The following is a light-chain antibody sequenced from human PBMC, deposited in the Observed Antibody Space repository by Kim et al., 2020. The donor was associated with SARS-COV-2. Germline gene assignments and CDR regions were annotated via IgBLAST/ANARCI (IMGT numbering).Light chain of an antibody. J-gene: IGKJ4*01. CDR2: GAS. Sequence: EIVMTQSPATLSVSPGEGATLSCRASQSVSSSLVWYQQKPGQAPRLLIYGASTRATGIPGRFSGSGSGTEFSLTITSLQSEDFAVYYCHQYNNWPLNFGGGTKVDIK. CDR1: QSVSSS. CDR3: HQYNNWPLN. V-gene: IGKV3-15*01.